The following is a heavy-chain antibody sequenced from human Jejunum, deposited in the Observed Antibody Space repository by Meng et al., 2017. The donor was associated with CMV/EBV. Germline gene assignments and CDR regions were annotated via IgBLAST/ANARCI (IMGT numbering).Heavy chain of an antibody. CDR1: GDSISRGDNY. Sequence: GDSISRGDNYWSWVRQPAGRGLEWIGYNYEGGMASYSPALESRDTISVDTSKSRFSLKVKSVAAADTTVYYCGGEGEDSYGVDYWGQGTLVTVSS. J-gene: IGHJ4*02. CDR3: GGEGEDSYGVDY. V-gene: IGHV4-30-4*01. CDR2: NYEGGMA. D-gene: IGHD2-15*01.